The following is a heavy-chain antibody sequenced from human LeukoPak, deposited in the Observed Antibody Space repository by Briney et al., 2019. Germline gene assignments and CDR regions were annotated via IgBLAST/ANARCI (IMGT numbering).Heavy chain of an antibody. Sequence: GGSLRLSCAASGFTFSSYDMHWVRQAPGKGLEWVAVISYDGSNKYYADSVKGRFTISRDNSKNTLYLQMNSLRAEDTAVYYCAKDYYDSSGYYYWGQGTLVTVSS. CDR2: ISYDGSNK. D-gene: IGHD3-22*01. V-gene: IGHV3-30*18. CDR3: AKDYYDSSGYYY. CDR1: GFTFSSYD. J-gene: IGHJ4*02.